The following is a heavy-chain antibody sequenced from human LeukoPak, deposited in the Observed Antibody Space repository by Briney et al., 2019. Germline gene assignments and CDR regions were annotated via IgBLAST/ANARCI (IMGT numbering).Heavy chain of an antibody. V-gene: IGHV3-7*01. CDR3: ARDLDYYGSGRNFDY. J-gene: IGHJ4*02. CDR1: GFTLSSSW. CDR2: IKQDGSQK. D-gene: IGHD3-10*01. Sequence: GGSLRLSCTASGFTLSSSWMSWVRQPPGRGLEWVASIKQDGSQKYYVDSVKGRFTISRDNAKNSLYLQMNSLRAEDTAVYYCARDLDYYGSGRNFDYWGQGTLVTVSS.